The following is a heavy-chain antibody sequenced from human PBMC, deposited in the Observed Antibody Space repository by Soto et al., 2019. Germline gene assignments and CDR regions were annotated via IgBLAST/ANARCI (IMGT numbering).Heavy chain of an antibody. J-gene: IGHJ4*02. CDR2: IVVGSGNT. CDR1: GFTFTSSA. V-gene: IGHV1-58*02. D-gene: IGHD3-22*01. CDR3: AADWDYYDSSGYSL. Sequence: QLQLVQSGPEVKKPGTSVKVSCKASGFTFTSSAMQWVRQARGQRLEWIGWIVVGSGNTNYAQKLQERVTITRDMFTRTAYMELSSLRAEDTAVYYWAADWDYYDSSGYSLWGQGTLVTVSS.